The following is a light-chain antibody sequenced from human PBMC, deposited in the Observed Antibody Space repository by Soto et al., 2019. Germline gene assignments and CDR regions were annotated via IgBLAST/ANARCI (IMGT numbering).Light chain of an antibody. V-gene: IGKV3-11*01. CDR2: DAS. J-gene: IGKJ5*01. CDR3: QQRNKWPPIT. Sequence: EIVLTQSPATLSLSPGESATLSCRASQSVSSSLAWYQQKPGQAPRLLVYDASNRATGIPARFSGSGSGTDFTLTISSLEPEDFAVYYCQQRNKWPPITFGHGTRLEIK. CDR1: QSVSSS.